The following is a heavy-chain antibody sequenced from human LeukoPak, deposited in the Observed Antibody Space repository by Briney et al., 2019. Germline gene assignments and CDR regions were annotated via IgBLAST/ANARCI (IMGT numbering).Heavy chain of an antibody. CDR3: VRGSSWPYYFDY. CDR1: GFTVSSNY. V-gene: IGHV3-53*01. CDR2: IYSGGST. J-gene: IGHJ4*02. D-gene: IGHD6-13*01. Sequence: PGGSLRLSCAASGFTVSSNYMSWVRQAPGKGLEWVSVIYSGGSTYYADSVKGRFTISRDNSKNTLYLQMNSLRADDTAVYYCVRGSSWPYYFDYWGQGTLVTVSS.